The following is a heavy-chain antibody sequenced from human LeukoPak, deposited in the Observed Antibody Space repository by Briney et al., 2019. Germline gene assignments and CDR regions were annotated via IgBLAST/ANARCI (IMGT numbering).Heavy chain of an antibody. CDR1: GFTFSSYS. J-gene: IGHJ4*02. V-gene: IGHV3-21*01. Sequence: GGSLGLSCAASGFTFSSYSMNWVRQAPGKGLEWVSSISSSSSYIYYADSVKGRFTISRDNAKNSLYLQMNSLRAEDTAVYYCARLLAGCPGGRCRAHXDYWGQGTLVTVSS. CDR2: ISSSSSYI. D-gene: IGHD2-15*01. CDR3: ARLLAGCPGGRCRAHXDY.